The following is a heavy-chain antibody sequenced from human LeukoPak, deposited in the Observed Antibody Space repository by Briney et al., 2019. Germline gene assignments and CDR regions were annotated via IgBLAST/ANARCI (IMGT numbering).Heavy chain of an antibody. Sequence: ASVKVSCKASGYTFTGYYMHWVRQAPGQGLEWMGRINPNGGGTNYAQKFQGRVTMTRDTSISTAYMELSRLRSDDTAVYYCARGSYSSSANFDYWGQGTLVTVSS. D-gene: IGHD6-6*01. CDR1: GYTFTGYY. CDR2: INPNGGGT. V-gene: IGHV1-2*06. J-gene: IGHJ4*02. CDR3: ARGSYSSSANFDY.